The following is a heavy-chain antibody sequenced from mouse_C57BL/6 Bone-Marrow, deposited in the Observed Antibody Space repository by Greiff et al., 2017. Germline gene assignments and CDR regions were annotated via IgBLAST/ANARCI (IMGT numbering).Heavy chain of an antibody. CDR1: GYTFTSYW. CDR3: ARGRYYCSSLAWFAY. J-gene: IGHJ3*01. CDR2: INPSNGGT. V-gene: IGHV1-53*01. D-gene: IGHD1-1*01. Sequence: QVQLQQPGTELVKPGASVKLSCKASGYTFTSYWMHWVKQRPGQGLEWIGNINPSNGGTNYNEKFKSKATLTVDKSSSTAYMQLSSLTSEDSSVYYCARGRYYCSSLAWFAYWGQGTLVTVSA.